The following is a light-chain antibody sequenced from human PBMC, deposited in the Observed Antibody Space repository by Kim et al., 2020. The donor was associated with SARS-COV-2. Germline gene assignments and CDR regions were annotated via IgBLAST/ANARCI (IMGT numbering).Light chain of an antibody. Sequence: DTIACTGESRNSGAGYNVHWYQQLPGTAPKPLIYGNNNRPSGAPDRFSGSRSGTSASLAITGLQAEDEADYYCQSYDSSLSGTWVFGGGTQLTVL. CDR1: SRNSGAGYN. V-gene: IGLV1-40*01. CDR3: QSYDSSLSGTWV. J-gene: IGLJ3*02. CDR2: GNN.